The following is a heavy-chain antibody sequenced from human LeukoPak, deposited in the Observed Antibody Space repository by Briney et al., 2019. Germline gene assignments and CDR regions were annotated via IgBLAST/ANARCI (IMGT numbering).Heavy chain of an antibody. CDR3: ARGAGGSVARTIDY. CDR1: GYTFTDYY. Sequence: ASVKVSCEASGYTFTDYYMHWVRQAPGQGLEWMGRINPNSGGTNYAQKFQGRVTMTRDTSINTAYMELSRLRSDDTAVYYCARGAGGSVARTIDYWGQGTLVTVSS. D-gene: IGHD5-12*01. J-gene: IGHJ4*02. CDR2: INPNSGGT. V-gene: IGHV1-2*06.